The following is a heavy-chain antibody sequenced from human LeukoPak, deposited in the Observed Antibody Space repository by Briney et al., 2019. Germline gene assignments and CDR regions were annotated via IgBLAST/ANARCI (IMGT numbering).Heavy chain of an antibody. J-gene: IGHJ1*01. V-gene: IGHV4-34*01. Sequence: SETLSLTCAVYGGSFSGYYWSWIRQPPGKGLEWIGEINHSGSTNCNPSLKSRVTISVDTSKNQFSLKLSSVTAADTAVYYCARGSRGWYLLRTEYFQHWGQGTLVTVSS. D-gene: IGHD6-19*01. CDR2: INHSGST. CDR3: ARGSRGWYLLRTEYFQH. CDR1: GGSFSGYY.